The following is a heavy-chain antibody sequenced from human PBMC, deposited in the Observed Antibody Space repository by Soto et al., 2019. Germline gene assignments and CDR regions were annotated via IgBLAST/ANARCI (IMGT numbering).Heavy chain of an antibody. Sequence: LRLSCAASGFTFRSFTMNWVRQAPGKGLEWVSVIGGRGNSAYYADSVQGRFTISRDNSKNTLSLQMSSLTADDTAIYYCVREGRGSFDFWGRGTMVTVSS. CDR3: VREGRGSFDF. CDR2: IGGRGNSA. J-gene: IGHJ3*01. V-gene: IGHV3-23*01. D-gene: IGHD5-12*01. CDR1: GFTFRSFT.